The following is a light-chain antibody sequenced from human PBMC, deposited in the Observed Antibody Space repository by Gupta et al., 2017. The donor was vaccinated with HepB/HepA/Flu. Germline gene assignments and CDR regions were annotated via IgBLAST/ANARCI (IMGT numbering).Light chain of an antibody. J-gene: IGKJ5*01. CDR1: QSISSN. CDR3: QQYNNWPLSIT. CDR2: GAS. Sequence: EILMTQSPATLSVSPGERATLSCRASQSISSNLAWYQQTPGQTPRLLIYGASSRATGIPARFSGNGSGTEFTLTISSLQSEDVAVYYCQQYNNWPLSITFGQGTRLDI. V-gene: IGKV3-15*01.